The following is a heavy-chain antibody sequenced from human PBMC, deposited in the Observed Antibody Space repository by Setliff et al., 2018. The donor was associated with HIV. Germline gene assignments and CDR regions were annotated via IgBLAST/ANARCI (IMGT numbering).Heavy chain of an antibody. J-gene: IGHJ4*02. CDR1: GLIFGDYA. D-gene: IGHD1-26*01. Sequence: LRLSCTSSGLIFGDYAMSWVRQAPGKGLEWVGFTRSEAYGGTTEYAASVEGRFTISRDDSKSIAYLRMNSLKAEDTAVYYCTRIKWDLPYNPQFDYWGQGTLVTVSS. CDR3: TRIKWDLPYNPQFDY. CDR2: TRSEAYGGTT. V-gene: IGHV3-49*04.